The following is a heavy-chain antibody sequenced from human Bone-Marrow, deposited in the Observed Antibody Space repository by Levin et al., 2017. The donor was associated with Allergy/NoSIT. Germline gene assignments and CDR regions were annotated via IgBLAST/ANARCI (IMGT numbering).Heavy chain of an antibody. J-gene: IGHJ4*02. CDR3: AKRAWVEGVPGTIFDS. D-gene: IGHD3-3*01. Sequence: GGSLRLSCAASQFIFSDFAMGWVRQAPGKGPEWVSSISGSGIKTYYADSVKGRFSISRDNSMNRLYLQMDSLGVDDTALYYCAKRAWVEGVPGTIFDSWGQGAPVTVSS. CDR2: ISGSGIKT. V-gene: IGHV3-23*01. CDR1: QFIFSDFA.